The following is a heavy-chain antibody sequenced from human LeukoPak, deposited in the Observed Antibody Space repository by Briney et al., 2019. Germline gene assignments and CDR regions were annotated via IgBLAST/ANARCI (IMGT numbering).Heavy chain of an antibody. D-gene: IGHD3-10*01. J-gene: IGHJ5*02. CDR1: GYTFTGYY. CDR3: ARDSEFGELNGWFDP. CDR2: INPNSGGT. Sequence: GASVKVSCKASGYTFTGYYMHWVRQAPGQGLEWMGWINPNSGGTNYAQKFQGRVTMTRDTSISTAYMELSRLRSDDTAVHYCARDSEFGELNGWFDPWGQGTLVTVSS. V-gene: IGHV1-2*02.